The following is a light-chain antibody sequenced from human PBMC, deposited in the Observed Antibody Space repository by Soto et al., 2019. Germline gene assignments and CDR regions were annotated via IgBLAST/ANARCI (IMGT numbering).Light chain of an antibody. CDR3: QSYDNRLSVYL. CDR1: SSNIGAHYD. J-gene: IGLJ1*01. CDR2: GNS. V-gene: IGLV1-40*01. Sequence: QSVLTQPPSVSGAPGQRVTISCTGSSSNIGAHYDVHWYQQLPGTAPKLLIYGNSNRPSGVPDRFSGSKSGTSASLAITGLQAEDEADHYCQSYDNRLSVYLFGNGTKVTV.